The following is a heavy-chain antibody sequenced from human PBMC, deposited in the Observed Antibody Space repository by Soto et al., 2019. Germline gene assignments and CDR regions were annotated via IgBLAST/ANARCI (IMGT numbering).Heavy chain of an antibody. D-gene: IGHD1-26*01. J-gene: IGHJ4*02. CDR1: GDSVSSNSAA. CDR2: TYYRSKWYN. CDR3: ARGGGGSGGRVGLAY. V-gene: IGHV6-1*01. Sequence: SQTLSLTCAISGDSVSSNSAAWNWIRQSPSRGLEWLGRTYYRSKWYNDYAVSVKSRITINPDTSKNQFSLQLNSVTPEDTAVYCSARGGGGSGGRVGLAYGGRGPLVTVSS.